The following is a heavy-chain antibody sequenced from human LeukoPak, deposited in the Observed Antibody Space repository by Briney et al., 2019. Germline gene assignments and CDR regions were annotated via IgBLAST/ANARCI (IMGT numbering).Heavy chain of an antibody. V-gene: IGHV1-18*01. D-gene: IGHD2-2*01. CDR2: ISAYNGNT. J-gene: IGHJ4*02. Sequence: ASVKVSCTASGYTFTSYGISWVRQAPGQGLEWMGWISAYNGNTNYAQKLQGRVTMTTDTSTSTAYMELRSLRSDDTAVHYCARDGPRYCSSTSCYDTRLDYWGQGTLVTVSS. CDR3: ARDGPRYCSSTSCYDTRLDY. CDR1: GYTFTSYG.